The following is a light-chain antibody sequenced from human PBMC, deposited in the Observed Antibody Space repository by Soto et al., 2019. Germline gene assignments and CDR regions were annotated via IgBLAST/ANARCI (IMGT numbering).Light chain of an antibody. CDR2: QDR. V-gene: IGLV3-1*01. J-gene: IGLJ2*01. CDR3: QAWDSSTVV. CDR1: KLGEKY. Sequence: SYELTQAPSVSVLPGQTASITCSGDKLGEKYACWYQQKPGQSPVLVIYQDRNRPSGIPERFSGSNSGNTATLTISGTQAMDEADYYCQAWDSSTVVFGGGTQLTVL.